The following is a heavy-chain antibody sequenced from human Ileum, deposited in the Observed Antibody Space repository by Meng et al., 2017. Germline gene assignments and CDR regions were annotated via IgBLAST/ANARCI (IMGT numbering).Heavy chain of an antibody. V-gene: IGHV4-4*07. J-gene: IGHJ5*02. CDR1: GGSISSYY. CDR3: ARDVVPTVTYYYNWFDP. Sequence: QWPLAESVPGLVNPAQTLSLTCTVSGGSISSYYWSWIRQPAGKGLEWIGRIYTSGSTNYNPSLKSRVTMSVDTSKNQFSLKLSSVTAADTAVYYCARDVVPTVTYYYNWFDPWGQGTLVTVSS. D-gene: IGHD4-17*01. CDR2: IYTSGST.